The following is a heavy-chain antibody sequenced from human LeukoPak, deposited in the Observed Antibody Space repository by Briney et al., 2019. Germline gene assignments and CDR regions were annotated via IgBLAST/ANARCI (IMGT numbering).Heavy chain of an antibody. CDR3: AKDIGVAAAGYFDY. CDR2: ISWNSGSI. V-gene: IGHV3-9*03. D-gene: IGHD6-13*01. CDR1: GFTFGDYA. Sequence: PPGRSLRLSCAASGFTFGDYAMRWGRPAPGKGLEWVSVISWNSGSISYADTVKGRFTISRDNAKNSLYLQMNSLRAEDMALYYCAKDIGVAAAGYFDYWGQGTLVTVSS. J-gene: IGHJ4*02.